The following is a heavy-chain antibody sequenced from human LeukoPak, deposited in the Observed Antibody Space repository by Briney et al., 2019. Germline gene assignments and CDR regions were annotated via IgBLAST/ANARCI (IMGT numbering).Heavy chain of an antibody. CDR2: TCSSGAT. Sequence: PSETLSLTCIVSGTSMSGYYWTWIRQPLGKGLEWIRHTCSSGATTYNPSLKSRVTISVDTSRSQFSLNLSSVTAADTAVYSCARRSKNGYFLDSWGQGILVTVSS. D-gene: IGHD5-24*01. CDR3: ARRSKNGYFLDS. J-gene: IGHJ4*02. V-gene: IGHV4-4*09. CDR1: GTSMSGYY.